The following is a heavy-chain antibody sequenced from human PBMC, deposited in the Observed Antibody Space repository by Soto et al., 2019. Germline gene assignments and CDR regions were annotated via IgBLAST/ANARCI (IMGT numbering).Heavy chain of an antibody. D-gene: IGHD3-10*01. V-gene: IGHV4-31*03. Sequence: SETLSLTCTVSGGSISSGGYYWSWIRQHPGKGLEWIGYIYYSGSTYYNPSLKSRVTISVDTSKNQFSLKLSSVTAADTAVYYCARGQGYYGSGSRNFDYWGQGTLVTVS. CDR2: IYYSGST. CDR3: ARGQGYYGSGSRNFDY. J-gene: IGHJ4*02. CDR1: GGSISSGGYY.